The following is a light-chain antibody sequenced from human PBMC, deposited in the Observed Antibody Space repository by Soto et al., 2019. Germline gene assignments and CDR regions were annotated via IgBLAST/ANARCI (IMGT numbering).Light chain of an antibody. CDR1: QSLLHSNGYNY. CDR2: LGS. CDR3: LQALQTPPT. J-gene: IGKJ1*01. V-gene: IGKV2-28*01. Sequence: DIVMTQSPLSLPVTPGEPASISCRSSQSLLHSNGYNYLDWYLQKPGQSPQLLIYLGSSRASAVPDRFSGGGSGTDFTLKISRVEAEDFGIYYCLQALQTPPTFGQGTKVEIK.